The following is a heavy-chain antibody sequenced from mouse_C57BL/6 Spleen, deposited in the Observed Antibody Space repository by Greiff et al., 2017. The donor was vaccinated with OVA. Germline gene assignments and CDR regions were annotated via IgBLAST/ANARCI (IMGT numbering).Heavy chain of an antibody. J-gene: IGHJ2*01. CDR3: ARQTGTGCFDY. V-gene: IGHV1-81*01. D-gene: IGHD4-1*01. CDR2: IYPRSGNT. CDR1: GYTFTSYG. Sequence: QVQLQQSGAELARPGASVKLSCKASGYTFTSYGISWVKQRTGQGLEWIGEIYPRSGNTYYNEKFKGKATLTADKSSSTAYMELRSLTSEDSAVYFCARQTGTGCFDYWGQGTTLTVSS.